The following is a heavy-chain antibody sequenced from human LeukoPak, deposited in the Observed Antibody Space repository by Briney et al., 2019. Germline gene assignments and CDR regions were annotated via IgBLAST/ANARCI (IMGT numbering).Heavy chain of an antibody. D-gene: IGHD2/OR15-2a*01. CDR1: GGSISSSSYY. CDR3: ARRLTFGRGYFDY. Sequence: SETLSLTCTVSGGSISSSSYYWGWIRQPPGKGLEWIGSIYYSGSTYYNPSLKSRVTISVDTSKNQFSLKLSSVTAADTAVYYCARRLTFGRGYFDYWGQGTLVTVSS. CDR2: IYYSGST. J-gene: IGHJ4*02. V-gene: IGHV4-39*01.